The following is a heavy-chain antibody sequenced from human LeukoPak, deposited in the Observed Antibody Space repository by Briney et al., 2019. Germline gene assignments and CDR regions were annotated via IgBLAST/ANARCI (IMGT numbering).Heavy chain of an antibody. Sequence: PSETLSLTCAVYGGSFSGYYWSWIRQPPGKGLEWIGEINHSGSTNYNPSLKSRVTLSVDTSKNQFSLKLRSVTAADTAVYYCARGSKRYFDWFYGYFDYWGQGTLVTVSS. CDR2: INHSGST. CDR3: ARGSKRYFDWFYGYFDY. J-gene: IGHJ4*02. V-gene: IGHV4-34*01. D-gene: IGHD3-9*01. CDR1: GGSFSGYY.